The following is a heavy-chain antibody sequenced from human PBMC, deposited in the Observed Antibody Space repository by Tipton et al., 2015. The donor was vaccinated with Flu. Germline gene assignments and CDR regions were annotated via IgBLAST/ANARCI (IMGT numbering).Heavy chain of an antibody. CDR3: ARRDYSNYVSDPKNCFDP. Sequence: TLSLTCTVAGGPISGGNDYWTWVRQAAGKGLEWIGRIHSREGANYNPSFASRITISLDMSMNQFSLKLRSVTAADTATYYCARRDYSNYVSDPKNCFDPWGHRLLVPVSS. V-gene: IGHV4-61*02. CDR2: IHSREGA. J-gene: IGHJ5*02. D-gene: IGHD4-11*01. CDR1: GGPISGGNDY.